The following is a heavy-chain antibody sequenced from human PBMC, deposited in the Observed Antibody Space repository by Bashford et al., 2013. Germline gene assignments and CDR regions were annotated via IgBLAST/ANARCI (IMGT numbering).Heavy chain of an antibody. V-gene: IGHV4-39*01. CDR3: ARHELWRGGSFLFDY. CDR2: IYYSGST. D-gene: IGHD2-15*01. CDR1: GGSISSNDW. J-gene: IGHJ4*02. Sequence: SETLSLTCAVSGGSISSNDWWSWVRQPPGKGLEYIGTIYYSGSTYYNSSLKSRVTISVDTSNNQFSLKLNSVTATDTAVYYCARHELWRGGSFLFDYWGQGILVTVSS.